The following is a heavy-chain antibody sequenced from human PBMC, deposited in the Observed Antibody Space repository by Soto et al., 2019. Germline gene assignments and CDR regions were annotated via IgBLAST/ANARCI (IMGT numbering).Heavy chain of an antibody. Sequence: PLGSLRLSCXASRFTFDDYGISWVRPPPVKGLEWVSGINWNGGSTGYADSVKGRFTISRDNAKNSLYLQMNSLRAEDTALYYCARLYSSGWYGPGRYWGQGTLVTVSS. D-gene: IGHD6-19*01. CDR1: RFTFDDYG. V-gene: IGHV3-20*04. CDR2: INWNGGST. CDR3: ARLYSSGWYGPGRY. J-gene: IGHJ4*02.